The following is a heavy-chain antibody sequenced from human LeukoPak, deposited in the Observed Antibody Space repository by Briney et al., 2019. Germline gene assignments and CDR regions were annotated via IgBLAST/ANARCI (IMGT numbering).Heavy chain of an antibody. D-gene: IGHD3-10*01. CDR2: INPNSGGT. CDR3: ARGFGEPTDY. CDR1: EYSFTGYY. Sequence: VLLKVSCKASEYSFTGYYMHWVPQAPGQGLEWMGWINPNSGGTNYAQKFQGRVTMTRDTSISTAYMELSRLRSDDTAVYYCARGFGEPTDYWGQGTLVTVSS. J-gene: IGHJ4*02. V-gene: IGHV1-2*02.